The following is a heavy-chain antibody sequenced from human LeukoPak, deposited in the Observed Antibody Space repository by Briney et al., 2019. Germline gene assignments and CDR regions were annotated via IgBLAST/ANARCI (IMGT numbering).Heavy chain of an antibody. CDR3: ARGDSSGYYYGYYYMDV. J-gene: IGHJ6*03. Sequence: SETLSLTCTVSGGSISSSSYYWGWIRQPPGKGLEWIGYIYYSGSTNYNPSLKSRVTISIDTSKNQFSLKPSSVTAADTAVYYCARGDSSGYYYGYYYMDVWGKGTTVTVS. D-gene: IGHD3-22*01. CDR1: GGSISSSSYY. CDR2: IYYSGST. V-gene: IGHV4-61*05.